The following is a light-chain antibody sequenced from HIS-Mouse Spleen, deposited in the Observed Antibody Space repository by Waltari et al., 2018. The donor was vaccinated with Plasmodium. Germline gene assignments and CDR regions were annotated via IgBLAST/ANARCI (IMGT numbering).Light chain of an antibody. CDR1: LPDVVGSSY. CDR2: GVS. CDR3: SSYTSSSTHV. Sequence: SSRNQPPSLSGLPGPSLSLSCTGTLPDVVGSSYVSWYQQPPDKAHELMVYGVSNRPSGVSNRFSGSKSGNTASRTISGLQAEEEADYYCSSYTSSSTHVFGTGTKVKVL. V-gene: IGLV2-14*01. J-gene: IGLJ1*01.